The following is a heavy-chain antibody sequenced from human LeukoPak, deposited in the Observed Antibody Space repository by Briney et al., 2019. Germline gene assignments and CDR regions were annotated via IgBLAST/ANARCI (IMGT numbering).Heavy chain of an antibody. CDR2: IIPILGIA. V-gene: IGHV1-69*04. Sequence: SVKVSCKASGGTFSSYAISWVRQAPGQGLEWMGRIIPILGIANYAQKFQGRVTITADKSMSTAYMELSSLRSEDTAVYYCAREAPTTVTTFNSMDVWGQGTTVTVSS. CDR3: AREAPTTVTTFNSMDV. D-gene: IGHD4-11*01. CDR1: GGTFSSYA. J-gene: IGHJ6*02.